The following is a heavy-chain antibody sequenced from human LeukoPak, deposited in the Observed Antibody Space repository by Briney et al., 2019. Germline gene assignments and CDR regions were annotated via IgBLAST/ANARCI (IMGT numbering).Heavy chain of an antibody. CDR1: GFTFRSYS. V-gene: IGHV3-21*01. D-gene: IGHD3-22*01. J-gene: IGHJ4*02. CDR3: ARVDSSGYYYPDY. Sequence: GGSLRLSCAVSGFTFRSYSMNWVRQAPGKGLEWVSSISSGSDYIYYADSVKGRFTISRDNAKNSLYLQMNSLRVGDTAVYYCARVDSSGYYYPDYWGQGTLVTVSS. CDR2: ISSGSDYI.